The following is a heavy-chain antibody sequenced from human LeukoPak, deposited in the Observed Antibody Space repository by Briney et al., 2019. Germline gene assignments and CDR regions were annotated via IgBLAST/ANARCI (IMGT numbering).Heavy chain of an antibody. V-gene: IGHV4-59*04. CDR2: IYYTGST. Sequence: SETLSLTCTVSVHSISSYYWSWIRQPPGKGLEWIGSIYYTGSTYYDPSLKSRVTISVDTSNNQFSLSLTSVTAADTAVYYCASLRLQAGDAYWGQGTLVTVSS. CDR3: ASLRLQAGDAY. J-gene: IGHJ4*02. CDR1: VHSISSYY. D-gene: IGHD5/OR15-5a*01.